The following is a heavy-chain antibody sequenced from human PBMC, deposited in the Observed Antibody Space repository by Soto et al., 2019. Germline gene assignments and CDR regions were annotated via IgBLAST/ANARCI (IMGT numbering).Heavy chain of an antibody. V-gene: IGHV4-59*01. D-gene: IGHD4-17*01. J-gene: IGHJ6*03. CDR2: IYYRGST. CDR3: ARAPVTTSGYYYYYYLDV. Sequence: QVQLQESGPGLVKPSETLSLTCTVSGGSISSYYWSWIRQPPGKGLEWIGYIYYRGSTNYNPSLKSRVTISVDTSKNPFSLKLSSVTAADTAVYYCARAPVTTSGYYYYYYLDVWGKGTTVTVSS. CDR1: GGSISSYY.